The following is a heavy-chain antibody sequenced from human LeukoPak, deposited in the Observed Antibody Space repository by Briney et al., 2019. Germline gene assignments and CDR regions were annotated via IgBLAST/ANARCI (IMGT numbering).Heavy chain of an antibody. D-gene: IGHD2-8*01. Sequence: GGSLRLSCAVSGFTFSSYGMHWVRQAPGKGLEWVVVIWSDGSNKYYADSVKGRFTISRDNFKNTLYLQMNGLGAEDTAVYYCARDDARDGNGIDIWGQGTMVTVSS. CDR1: GFTFSSYG. J-gene: IGHJ3*02. CDR2: IWSDGSNK. V-gene: IGHV3-33*01. CDR3: ARDDARDGNGIDI.